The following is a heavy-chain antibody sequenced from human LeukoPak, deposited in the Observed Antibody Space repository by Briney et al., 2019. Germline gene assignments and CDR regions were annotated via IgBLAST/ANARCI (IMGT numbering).Heavy chain of an antibody. Sequence: SVKVSCKASGGTFSSYAISWVRQATGQGLGWMGGIIPIFGTANYAQKFQGRVTITADKSTSTAYMELSSLRSEDTAVYYCASMNNWNDVFSYGYWGQGNLVTVSS. D-gene: IGHD1-20*01. V-gene: IGHV1-69*06. CDR2: IIPIFGTA. J-gene: IGHJ4*02. CDR1: GGTFSSYA. CDR3: ASMNNWNDVFSYGY.